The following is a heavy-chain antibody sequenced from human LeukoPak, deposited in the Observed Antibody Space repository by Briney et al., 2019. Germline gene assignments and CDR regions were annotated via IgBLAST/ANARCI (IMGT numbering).Heavy chain of an antibody. CDR3: ATYRQVLLPFES. CDR2: IFPSGGEI. CDR1: GFTFSTFA. V-gene: IGHV3-23*01. J-gene: IGHJ4*02. D-gene: IGHD2-8*02. Sequence: GGSLRLSCAASGFTFSTFAMIWVRQSPGKGLEWVSSIFPSGGEIHYADSVRGRFTISRDNSKSTLSLQMNSLRAEDTAIYYCATYRQVLLPFESWGQGTLVTVSS.